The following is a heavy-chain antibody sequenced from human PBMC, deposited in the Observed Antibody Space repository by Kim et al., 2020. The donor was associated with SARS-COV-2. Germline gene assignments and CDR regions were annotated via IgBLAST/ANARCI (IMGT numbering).Heavy chain of an antibody. V-gene: IGHV3-13*05. CDR2: VGVAEDP. CDR1: GFTSSNYE. Sequence: GGSLRLSCAASGFTSSNYEMHWVRQTTGKGLEWVSAVGVAEDPFYQGSVKGRCTIFTRRYTNSVFLQMNSRMAGETAVYYCWREMRIPGTSGFDVCGPG. CDR3: WREMRIPGTSGFDV. D-gene: IGHD6-19*01. J-gene: IGHJ3*01.